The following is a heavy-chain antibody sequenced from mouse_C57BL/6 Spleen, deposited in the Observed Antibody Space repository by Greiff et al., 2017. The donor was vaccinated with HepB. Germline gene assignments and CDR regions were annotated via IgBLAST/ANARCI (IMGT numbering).Heavy chain of an antibody. D-gene: IGHD2-3*01. Sequence: QVQLKESGPGLVAPSQSLSITCPVSGFSLPSYAISWVRQPPGKGLEWLGVIWTGGGTNYKSALKSRLSISKDNVKSQVFLKMNIMQADDTARYYCARKFYDGYDNYFDYWGQGTTLTVSS. CDR2: IWTGGGT. CDR1: GFSLPSYA. V-gene: IGHV2-9-1*01. CDR3: ARKFYDGYDNYFDY. J-gene: IGHJ2*01.